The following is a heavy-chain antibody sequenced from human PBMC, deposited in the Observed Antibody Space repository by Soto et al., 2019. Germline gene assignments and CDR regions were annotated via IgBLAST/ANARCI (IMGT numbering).Heavy chain of an antibody. J-gene: IGHJ4*02. V-gene: IGHV1-8*01. CDR2: MNPNSGNT. Sequence: GASVKVSCKASGYTFTSYDINWVRQATGQGLEWMGWMNPNSGNTGYAQKFQGRVTMTRNTSISTAYMELSSLRSEDTAVYYCARGPHYYGSGSYLTPDLDYWGQGTLVTVSS. CDR1: GYTFTSYD. D-gene: IGHD3-10*01. CDR3: ARGPHYYGSGSYLTPDLDY.